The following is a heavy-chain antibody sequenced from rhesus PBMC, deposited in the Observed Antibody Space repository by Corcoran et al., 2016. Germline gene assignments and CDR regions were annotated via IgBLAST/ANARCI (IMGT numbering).Heavy chain of an antibody. CDR3: VRGCSGIGCPLVNIDY. J-gene: IGHJ4*01. V-gene: IGHV4-173*01. CDR1: GGSIRIHY. CDR2: IFGSGGTI. D-gene: IGHD2-21*01. Sequence: QLQLQESGPGLVKPSETLSLTCAVSGGSIRIHYWTCIRPPPGTGLEWIGRIFGSGGTIDYNPSLKSRVTLSTDTSKNQFSLKLNSVTAADTAVYYCVRGCSGIGCPLVNIDYWGQGVLVTVSS.